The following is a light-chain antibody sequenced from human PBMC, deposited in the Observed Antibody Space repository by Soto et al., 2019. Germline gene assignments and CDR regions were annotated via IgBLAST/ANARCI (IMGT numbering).Light chain of an antibody. CDR3: QQSHTWT. Sequence: DIQMTQSPSSLSASVGDRVTITCRASQTISSYLNWYQQKPGNDPKVLIYAASSLRSGVPSRFSGSGSGPDFTLTISSLQPEDFATYYCQQSHTWTFGQGTKVELK. CDR2: AAS. J-gene: IGKJ1*01. CDR1: QTISSY. V-gene: IGKV1-39*01.